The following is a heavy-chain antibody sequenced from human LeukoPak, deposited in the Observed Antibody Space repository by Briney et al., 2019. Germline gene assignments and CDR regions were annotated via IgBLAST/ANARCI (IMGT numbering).Heavy chain of an antibody. V-gene: IGHV4-59*12. Sequence: PSETLSLTCTVSGGSISDYYWSWIRQPPGRGLEWIGYSGNTNYNPSLKSRVTISVDTSKNQFSLKLNSVTAADTAVYYCARVPARPETAVGYYLDYWGQGTLVTVSS. CDR1: GGSISDYY. CDR2: YSGNT. CDR3: ARVPARPETAVGYYLDY. J-gene: IGHJ4*02. D-gene: IGHD5-18*01.